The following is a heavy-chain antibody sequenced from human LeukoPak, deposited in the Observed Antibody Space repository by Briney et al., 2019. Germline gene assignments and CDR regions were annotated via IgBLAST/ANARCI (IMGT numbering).Heavy chain of an antibody. J-gene: IGHJ5*02. CDR2: INHSGST. V-gene: IGHV4-34*01. CDR3: ARGFTTFIDWYNWFDP. D-gene: IGHD3-3*01. CDR1: GGSFSGYY. Sequence: SETLSLTCAVYGGSFSGYYWSWIRQPPGKGLEWIGEINHSGSTNYNLSLKSRVTISVDTSKNQFSLKLSSVTAADTAVYYCARGFTTFIDWYNWFDPWGQGTLVTVSS.